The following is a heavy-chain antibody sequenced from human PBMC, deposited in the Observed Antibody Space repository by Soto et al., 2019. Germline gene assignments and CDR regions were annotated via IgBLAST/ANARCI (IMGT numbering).Heavy chain of an antibody. CDR2: IIPVFRTP. V-gene: IGHV1-69*12. CDR3: ARDKDRPELGGNYYCAVDV. J-gene: IGHJ6*02. Sequence: QVRLVQSGAEIKKPGSSMKVSCKASGGTFSNSAISWVRQAPGQGLEWVGGIIPVFRTPDYAQKFQGRVTITADESTSTAYMELSSLRSEDTAVYYCARDKDRPELGGNYYCAVDVWGQGTTVTVSS. D-gene: IGHD3-3*02. CDR1: GGTFSNSA.